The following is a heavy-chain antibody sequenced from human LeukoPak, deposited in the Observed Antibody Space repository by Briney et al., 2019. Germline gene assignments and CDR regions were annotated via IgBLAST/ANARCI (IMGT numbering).Heavy chain of an antibody. Sequence: PSQTLSLTCTVSGGSISSGDYYWSWIRQPPGKGLEWIGYIYYSGRTYYNPSLKSRVTISVDTSKNQFSLKLSSVTAADTAVYYCARDSAVGSSNYMDVWGKGTTVTVSS. CDR1: GGSISSGDYY. V-gene: IGHV4-30-4*01. CDR3: ARDSAVGSSNYMDV. J-gene: IGHJ6*03. CDR2: IYYSGRT. D-gene: IGHD6-6*01.